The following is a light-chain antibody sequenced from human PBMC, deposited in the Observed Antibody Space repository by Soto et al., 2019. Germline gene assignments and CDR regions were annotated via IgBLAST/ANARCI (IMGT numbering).Light chain of an antibody. CDR1: QSVSSSY. Sequence: EIVLTQSPGTLSLSPGERATLSCRASQSVSSSYLAWYQQKPGQAPRLLIYGASSRATGIPDRFGGSGSGTDFTLTIRRLEPEDFAVYYCQQDGTAPLTFGGGTKVDIK. CDR2: GAS. J-gene: IGKJ4*01. V-gene: IGKV3-20*01. CDR3: QQDGTAPLT.